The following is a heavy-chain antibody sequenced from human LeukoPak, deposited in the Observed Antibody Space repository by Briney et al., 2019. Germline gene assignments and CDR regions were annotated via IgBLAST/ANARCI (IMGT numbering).Heavy chain of an antibody. D-gene: IGHD1-26*01. Sequence: GGSLRLSCAASGFTFSSYAMSWVRQAPGKGLEWVSAIRNSGSSTHYADSVKGRFTTSRDNSKNTLFLQMNSLRAEDTAIYYCAKYGPQDSGSSHFDYWGQGALVTVSS. CDR3: AKYGPQDSGSSHFDY. V-gene: IGHV3-23*01. CDR2: IRNSGSST. CDR1: GFTFSSYA. J-gene: IGHJ4*02.